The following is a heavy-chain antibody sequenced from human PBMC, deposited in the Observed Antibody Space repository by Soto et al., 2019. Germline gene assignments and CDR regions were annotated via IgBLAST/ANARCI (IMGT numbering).Heavy chain of an antibody. Sequence: QVHLVQSGAEVKKPGASVKVSCKASGYTFTSYGITWVRQAPGQGLERMGWISAHNGNTDYAQKPQGRVIVTRDTSASTAYRELRGLISDDTAVYYCARGRYGDYWGQGALVTVSS. CDR2: ISAHNGNT. V-gene: IGHV1-18*01. CDR1: GYTFTSYG. CDR3: ARGRYGDY. J-gene: IGHJ4*02. D-gene: IGHD1-1*01.